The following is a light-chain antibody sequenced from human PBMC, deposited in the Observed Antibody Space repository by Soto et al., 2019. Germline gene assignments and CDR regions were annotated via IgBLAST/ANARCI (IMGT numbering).Light chain of an antibody. CDR3: SSYTSSNTPYV. CDR2: TVT. V-gene: IGLV2-14*01. CDR1: SSDVGGYNY. J-gene: IGLJ1*01. Sequence: QSALTQPASVSGSPGQSITISCTGTSSDVGGYNYVSWYQQHPGKAPKLMIYTVTNRPSGVSNRFSGSKSGNTASLTISGXXXXXXXXYYCSSYTSSNTPYVFGIGTKLTV.